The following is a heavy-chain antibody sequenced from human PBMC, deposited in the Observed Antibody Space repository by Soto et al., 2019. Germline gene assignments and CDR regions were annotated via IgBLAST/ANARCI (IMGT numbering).Heavy chain of an antibody. V-gene: IGHV3-30*04. D-gene: IGHD3-10*01. J-gene: IGHJ4*02. CDR1: GFTFRSYA. CDR2: ISRDGSSK. CDR3: ARSRSGAVADSFDF. Sequence: GGSLRLSCAASGFTFRSYAIHWVRQAPGKGLEWVAVISRDGSSKYYVDSVKGRFTISRDNSKDTVYLQMNSLRDEDSAMFYCARSRSGAVADSFDFWGQGTLLTV.